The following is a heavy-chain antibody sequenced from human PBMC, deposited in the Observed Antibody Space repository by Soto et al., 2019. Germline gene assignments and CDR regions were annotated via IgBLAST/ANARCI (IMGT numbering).Heavy chain of an antibody. D-gene: IGHD1-7*01. CDR1: GGSISSSSYY. CDR3: ARLITRITGTIYFDP. V-gene: IGHV4-39*01. Sequence: PSETLSLTCTVSGGSISSSSYYWGWIRQPPGKGLEWIGSIYYSGSTYYNPSLKSRVTISVDTSKNQFSLKLSSVTAADTAVYYCARLITRITGTIYFDPWGQGTTVTVSS. CDR2: IYYSGST. J-gene: IGHJ6*02.